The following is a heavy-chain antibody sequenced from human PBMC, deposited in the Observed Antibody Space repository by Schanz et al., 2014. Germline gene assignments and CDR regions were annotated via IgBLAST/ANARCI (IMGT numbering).Heavy chain of an antibody. CDR3: ARDFHGYGPHLDY. CDR2: IGVDGTTT. J-gene: IGHJ4*02. Sequence: EVPLLESGGGLVQPGGSLRLSCLASGFAFSSYGMNWLRQAPGKGLEWVSVIGVDGTTTYYADSVKGRFTISRDNSKNALYLQLNSLRAENTAVYYCARDFHGYGPHLDYWGQGSLVTVSS. D-gene: IGHD5-12*01. CDR1: GFAFSSYG. V-gene: IGHV3-23*01.